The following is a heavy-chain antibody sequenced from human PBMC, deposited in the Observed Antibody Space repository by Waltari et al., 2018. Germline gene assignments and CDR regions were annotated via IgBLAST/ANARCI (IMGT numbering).Heavy chain of an antibody. V-gene: IGHV3-48*04. Sequence: EVQLVESGGGLVQPGGSLRLSCAASGFTFSSYSMNWVRQAPGKGLEWVSYISSSSSTIYYADSVKGRFTISRDNAKNSLYLQMNSLRAEDTAVYYCARDCRSTSCYPTDAFDIWGQGTMVTVSS. CDR2: ISSSSSTI. J-gene: IGHJ3*02. CDR3: ARDCRSTSCYPTDAFDI. D-gene: IGHD2-2*01. CDR1: GFTFSSYS.